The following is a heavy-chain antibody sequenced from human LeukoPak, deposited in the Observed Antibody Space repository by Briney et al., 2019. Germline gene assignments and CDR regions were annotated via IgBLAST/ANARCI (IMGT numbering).Heavy chain of an antibody. CDR1: GAYISSYY. CDR3: ALGDCNSTSCYVFDY. Sequence: ADSLSLTCTVSGAYISSYYCSWIRQPPGKGLEWIGYIFNSGSTNCNPSRKSRVTTSVDTSKNQFSLKLSSVTAADTAVYFCALGDCNSTSCYVFDYWGQGTLVTVSS. D-gene: IGHD2-2*01. J-gene: IGHJ4*02. CDR2: IFNSGST. V-gene: IGHV4-59*07.